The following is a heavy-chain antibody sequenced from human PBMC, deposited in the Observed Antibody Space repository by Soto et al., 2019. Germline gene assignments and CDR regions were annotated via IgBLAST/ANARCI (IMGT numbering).Heavy chain of an antibody. CDR2: IYHSGST. Sequence: QVQLQESGPGLVKPSGTLSLTCAVSGGSISSSNWWSWVRQPPGKGLEWIGEIYHSGSTNYNPSLKRRVTISVDKSKNQFSLKLSSVTAADTAVYYCVRGEGVATMRLYYFDYWGQGTLVTVSS. CDR1: GGSISSSNW. V-gene: IGHV4-4*02. CDR3: VRGEGVATMRLYYFDY. D-gene: IGHD5-12*01. J-gene: IGHJ4*02.